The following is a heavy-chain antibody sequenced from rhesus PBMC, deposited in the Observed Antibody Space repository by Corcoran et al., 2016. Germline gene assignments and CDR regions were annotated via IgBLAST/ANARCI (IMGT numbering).Heavy chain of an antibody. CDR2: ISGSNGGP. V-gene: IGHV4-173*01. CDR1: GGSIRGYY. CDR3: ASYYYGRANFDF. J-gene: IGHJ4*01. D-gene: IGHD3-28*01. Sequence: QLQLQESGPGLVKPSETLSLTCTVSGGSIRGYYWTWIRQPPGKGLEWMGRISGSNGGPAYNPSLSSQVSISTDTSKNQFSLKLTSVTAADTAVYYCASYYYGRANFDFWGQGVLVTVSS.